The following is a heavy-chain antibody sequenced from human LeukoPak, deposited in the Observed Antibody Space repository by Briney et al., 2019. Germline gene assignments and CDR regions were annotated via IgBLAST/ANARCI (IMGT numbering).Heavy chain of an antibody. CDR3: AASGSYYQFDY. D-gene: IGHD3-10*01. CDR2: INPSGGST. V-gene: IGHV1-46*03. CDR1: GYTFASYY. Sequence: GASVKVSCKASGYTFASYYMHWVRQAPGQGLEWMGIINPSGGSTSYAQKFQGRVTMTRDTSTSTVYMELSSLRSEDTAVYYCAASGSYYQFDYWGQGTLVTVSS. J-gene: IGHJ4*02.